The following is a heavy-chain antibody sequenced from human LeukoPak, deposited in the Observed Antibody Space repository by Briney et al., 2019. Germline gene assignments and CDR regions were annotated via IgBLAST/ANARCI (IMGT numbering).Heavy chain of an antibody. D-gene: IGHD2-15*01. CDR2: ISSSGSTI. CDR3: ASLGYCSGGSCLRPDY. V-gene: IGHV3-48*03. J-gene: IGHJ4*02. Sequence: GGSLRLSCAASGFTPSSYEMNWVRQAPGKGLEWVSYISSSGSTIYYADSVKGRLTISRDNAKNSLYLQMNSLRAEDTAVYYCASLGYCSGGSCLRPDYWGQGTLVTVSS. CDR1: GFTPSSYE.